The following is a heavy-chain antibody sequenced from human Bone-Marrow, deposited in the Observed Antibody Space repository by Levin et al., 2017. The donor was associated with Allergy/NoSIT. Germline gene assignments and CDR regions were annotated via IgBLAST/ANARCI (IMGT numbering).Heavy chain of an antibody. J-gene: IGHJ6*02. CDR3: ARGGGRGFGDLIESFFHYGLDV. Sequence: ASVKVSCRASGGTFNNYLITWLRQAPGQGLEWMGGSIPSLGTANSAQKLQGRLTITTDEITRTSYMELSSLASDDTAVYYCARGGGRGFGDLIESFFHYGLDVWGQGTTVTVAS. D-gene: IGHD3-10*01. CDR1: GGTFNNYL. V-gene: IGHV1-69*16. CDR2: SIPSLGTA.